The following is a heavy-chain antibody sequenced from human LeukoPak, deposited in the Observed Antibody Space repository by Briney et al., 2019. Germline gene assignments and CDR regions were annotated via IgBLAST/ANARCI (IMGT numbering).Heavy chain of an antibody. CDR2: IYYSRCT. CDR1: GGSISSADYY. J-gene: IGHJ4*02. CDR3: AIVITTAVVPAALAHFFDY. Sequence: SETLSLTCTVSGGSISSADYYWSWIRQPPGKGLEWIGYIYYSRCTYYNPSLKTLVTISLATSKNQFSLKLTSVSAADTAMYHCAIVITTAVVPAALAHFFDYWGQGTLGTVSS. D-gene: IGHD2-2*01. V-gene: IGHV4-31*01.